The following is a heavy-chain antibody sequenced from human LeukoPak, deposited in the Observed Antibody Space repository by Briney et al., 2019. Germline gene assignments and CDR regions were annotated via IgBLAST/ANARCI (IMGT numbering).Heavy chain of an antibody. V-gene: IGHV4-34*01. CDR1: GGSFGGYY. J-gene: IGHJ4*02. CDR2: INDSGST. CDR3: ARNSAYSSSSGVNC. Sequence: PSETLSLTCAVYGGSFGGYYWSWIRQPPGKGLEWIGEINDSGSTNYNPSLKSRVTISIDTSRKQFPLKLRSVTAADTAVYYCARNSAYSSSSGVNCWGQGTLVTVSS. D-gene: IGHD6-6*01.